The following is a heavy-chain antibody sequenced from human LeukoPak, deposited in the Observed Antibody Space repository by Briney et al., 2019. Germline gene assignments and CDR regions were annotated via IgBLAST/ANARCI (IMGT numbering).Heavy chain of an antibody. D-gene: IGHD2-15*01. CDR1: GYTLTELS. CDR3: ATSGYCSGGSCYYYGMDV. V-gene: IGHV1-24*01. J-gene: IGHJ6*02. CDR2: FDSEDGET. Sequence: ASVKVSCKVSGYTLTELSMHWVRQAPGKGLEWMGGFDSEDGETIYAQKFQGRVTMTEDTSTDTAYMELSSLRSEDTAVYYCATSGYCSGGSCYYYGMDVWGQGTTVTVSS.